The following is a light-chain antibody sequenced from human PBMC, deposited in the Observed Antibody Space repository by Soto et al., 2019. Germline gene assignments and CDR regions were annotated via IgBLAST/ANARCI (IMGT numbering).Light chain of an antibody. CDR2: LNSDGSH. CDR3: QTWGSGIVV. Sequence: QPVLTQPPSASASLGASVKLTCTLSSGHSNYAIAWHQQQSEKGPRYLMKLNSDGSHSKGDGIPDRFSGSSSGAERYLTISSLQSEDEADYYCQTWGSGIVVFGGGTKLTV. V-gene: IGLV4-69*01. J-gene: IGLJ2*01. CDR1: SGHSNYA.